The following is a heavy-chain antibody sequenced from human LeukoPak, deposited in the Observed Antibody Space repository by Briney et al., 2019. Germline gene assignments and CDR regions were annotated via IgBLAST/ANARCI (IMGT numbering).Heavy chain of an antibody. CDR3: ARGDGYGMDV. V-gene: IGHV3-74*01. J-gene: IGHJ6*02. CDR1: GFTFSSYW. D-gene: IGHD5-24*01. Sequence: PGGSLRLSCAASGFTFSSYWMHWVRQAPGKGLVWVSRIKSDGSSTSYADSVKGRFTTSRDNAKNTLYLQMNSLRAEDTAVYYCARGDGYGMDVWGQGTTVTVSS. CDR2: IKSDGSST.